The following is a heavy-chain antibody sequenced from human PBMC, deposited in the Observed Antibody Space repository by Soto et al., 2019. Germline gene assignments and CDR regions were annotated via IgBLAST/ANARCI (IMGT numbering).Heavy chain of an antibody. J-gene: IGHJ6*02. CDR1: GFTFSTHA. Sequence: EVQLLESGGGLVQAGGSLRLSCVASGFTFSTHAMSWVRQVPGKGLEWVSTFSGSGGNIYYGESVKGRFTISRDDPKNTVYLDLNSLRVQDTGGYFCAKDPPWTGGTLPKGVLGQGDTVTRSS. V-gene: IGHV3-23*01. D-gene: IGHD1-7*01. CDR3: AKDPPWTGGTLPKGV. CDR2: FSGSGGNI.